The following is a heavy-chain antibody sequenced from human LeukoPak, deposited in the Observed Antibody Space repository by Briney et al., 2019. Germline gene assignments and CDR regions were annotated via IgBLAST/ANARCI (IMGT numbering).Heavy chain of an antibody. CDR1: GFTFDDYG. Sequence: GGSLRLSCAASGFTFDDYGMSWVRQAPGKGLEWVSGINWNGGSTGYADSVKGRFTISRDNAKNSLYLQMNSLRAEDTALYYCARRDIVVVPAAIIGAFDIWGQGTMVTVSS. D-gene: IGHD2-2*02. V-gene: IGHV3-20*04. CDR2: INWNGGST. CDR3: ARRDIVVVPAAIIGAFDI. J-gene: IGHJ3*02.